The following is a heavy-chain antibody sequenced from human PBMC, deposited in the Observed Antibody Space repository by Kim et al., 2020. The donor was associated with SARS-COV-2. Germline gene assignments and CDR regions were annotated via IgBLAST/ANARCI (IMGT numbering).Heavy chain of an antibody. J-gene: IGHJ4*02. V-gene: IGHV3-30*01. Sequence: VKGRYTISREHSKNTLYLQMNSLRAEDTAVYYCARQYYDILTGYSYYFDYWGQGTLVTVSS. D-gene: IGHD3-9*01. CDR3: ARQYYDILTGYSYYFDY.